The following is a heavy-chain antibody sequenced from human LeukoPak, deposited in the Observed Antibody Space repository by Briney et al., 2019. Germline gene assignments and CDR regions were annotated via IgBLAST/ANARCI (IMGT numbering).Heavy chain of an antibody. Sequence: SQTLSLTCTVSGGSISSGSYYWSWIRQPAGKGLEWIGRIYTSGSTNYNPSLKSRVTISVDTSKNQFSLKLSSVTAADTAVYYCARDNVLGYCSGGSCYWFDPWGQGTLVTVSS. D-gene: IGHD2-15*01. CDR2: IYTSGST. CDR1: GGSISSGSYY. V-gene: IGHV4-61*02. CDR3: ARDNVLGYCSGGSCYWFDP. J-gene: IGHJ5*02.